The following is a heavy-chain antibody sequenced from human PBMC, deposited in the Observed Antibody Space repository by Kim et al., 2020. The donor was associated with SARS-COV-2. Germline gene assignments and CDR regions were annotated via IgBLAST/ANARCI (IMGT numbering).Heavy chain of an antibody. V-gene: IGHV3-30*18. D-gene: IGHD5-18*01. CDR1: GFTFSSYG. CDR3: AKSGWVYSYGYLDY. CDR2: ISYDGSNK. Sequence: GGSLRLSCAASGFTFSSYGMHWVRQAPGKGLEWVAVISYDGSNKYYADSVKGRFTISRDNSKNTLYLQMNSLRAEDTAVYYCAKSGWVYSYGYLDYWGQG. J-gene: IGHJ4*02.